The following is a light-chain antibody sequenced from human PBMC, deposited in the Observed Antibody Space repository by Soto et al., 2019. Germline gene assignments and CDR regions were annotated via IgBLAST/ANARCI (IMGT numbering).Light chain of an antibody. CDR1: QILLDSDDGNAY. J-gene: IGKJ1*01. Sequence: DIVMTQTPLSLPATPGEPASISCRSSQILLDSDDGNAYLDWYLQKPGQSPQLLIYEASTRAPGTPDRFSGSGSGTDFTLTVSRLEPEDFAVYYCQQYGRSVGFGQGTKVDIK. CDR2: EAS. CDR3: QQYGRSVG. V-gene: IGKV2-40*01.